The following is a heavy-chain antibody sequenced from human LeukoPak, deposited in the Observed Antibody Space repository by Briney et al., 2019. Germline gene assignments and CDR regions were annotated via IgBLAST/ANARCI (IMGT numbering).Heavy chain of an antibody. CDR1: SFTFSSYG. CDR3: AKDRHPARTDGYYFDF. V-gene: IGHV3-30*18. CDR2: ISNDANNE. D-gene: IGHD5-24*01. J-gene: IGHJ4*02. Sequence: GGSLRLSCAASSFTFSSYGMHWVREAPGKGLGWVAVISNDANNENYADSVKGRFTISRDNSQNTLYLQMNSLRIEDTAVYYCAKDRHPARTDGYYFDFWGQGTLVTVSS.